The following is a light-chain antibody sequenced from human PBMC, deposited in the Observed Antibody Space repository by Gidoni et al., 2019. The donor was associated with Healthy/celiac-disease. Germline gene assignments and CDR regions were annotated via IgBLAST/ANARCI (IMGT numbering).Light chain of an antibody. CDR3: QAWDSSTVV. J-gene: IGLJ2*01. CDR1: KVGDKY. Sequence: SYELTQPRSVSVAPGQTASITCSGDKVGDKYACWYQQKPGQSPVLVIYQARKRPSGIPERFSPSNSGNPATLTIRGTQAMDEADYYCQAWDSSTVVFRGGTKLTVL. V-gene: IGLV3-1*01. CDR2: QAR.